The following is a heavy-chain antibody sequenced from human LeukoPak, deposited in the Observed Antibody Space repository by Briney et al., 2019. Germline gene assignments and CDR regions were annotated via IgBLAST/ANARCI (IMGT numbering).Heavy chain of an antibody. Sequence: GGSLRLSCAASGFTFSSYGMHWVRQAPGKGLEWVAFIWFDGSNKHYADSVKGRFTISRDNSEDTLYLQMNSLRAEDTAVYYCVRDPSGSGFAFDSWGQGALVTVSS. D-gene: IGHD1-1*01. CDR1: GFTFSSYG. V-gene: IGHV3-33*01. CDR3: VRDPSGSGFAFDS. CDR2: IWFDGSNK. J-gene: IGHJ4*02.